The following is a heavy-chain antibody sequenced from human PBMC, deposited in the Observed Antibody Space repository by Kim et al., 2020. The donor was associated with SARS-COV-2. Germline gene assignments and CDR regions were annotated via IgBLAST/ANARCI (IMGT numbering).Heavy chain of an antibody. V-gene: IGHV3-48*04. J-gene: IGHJ2*01. Sequence: GGSLRLSCAASGFTFSLYTMNWVRQAPGKGLEWISHISSTCSTIYYADSVKGRLTVSRDNAKNSLYLQMNSLRAEDTAIYFCTRENFWYFDLWGRGTLVT. CDR3: TRENFWYFDL. CDR2: ISSTCSTI. CDR1: GFTFSLYT. D-gene: IGHD1-7*01.